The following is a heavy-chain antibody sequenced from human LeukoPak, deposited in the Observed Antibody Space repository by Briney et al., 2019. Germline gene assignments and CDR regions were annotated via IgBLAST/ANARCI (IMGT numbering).Heavy chain of an antibody. CDR2: ISSSSSYI. D-gene: IGHD3-10*01. J-gene: IGHJ6*02. Sequence: GGPLRLSCAASGFTFSSYSMNWVRQAPGKGLEWVSSISSSSSYIYYADSVKGRFTISRDNAKNSLYLQMNSLRAEDTAVYYCARDPPRLLWFGELSYGMDVWGQGTTVTVSS. V-gene: IGHV3-21*01. CDR1: GFTFSSYS. CDR3: ARDPPRLLWFGELSYGMDV.